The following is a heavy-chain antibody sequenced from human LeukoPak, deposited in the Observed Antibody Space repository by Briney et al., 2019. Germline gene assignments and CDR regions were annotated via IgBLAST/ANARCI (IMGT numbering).Heavy chain of an antibody. CDR3: ASAGHCANGVCRNWFGP. D-gene: IGHD2-8*01. CDR1: GGSISSYF. CDR2: IYSGGSS. J-gene: IGHJ5*02. V-gene: IGHV4-4*07. Sequence: SETLSLTCTVSGGSISSYFWDWIRQPAGEGLEWIGRIYSGGSSTYNPSLKSRVTLSVDTSKNQFALSLSSVTAADTAVYYCASAGHCANGVCRNWFGPWGQGILVTVSS.